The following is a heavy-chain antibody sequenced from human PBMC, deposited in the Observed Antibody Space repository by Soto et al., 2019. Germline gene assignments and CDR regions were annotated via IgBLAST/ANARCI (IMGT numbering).Heavy chain of an antibody. V-gene: IGHV4-39*01. CDR3: ARGIGYYFDS. J-gene: IGHJ4*02. Sequence: SETLSLTCTVSGGPISSSSYFWGWIRQPPGKGLEWIGNIHYRGSTYYNASLKSRVTISVDTSKNQFSLKLSSVSATDSAVYSCARGIGYYFDSWGQGTLVTVSS. CDR2: IHYRGST. CDR1: GGPISSSSYF. D-gene: IGHD5-12*01.